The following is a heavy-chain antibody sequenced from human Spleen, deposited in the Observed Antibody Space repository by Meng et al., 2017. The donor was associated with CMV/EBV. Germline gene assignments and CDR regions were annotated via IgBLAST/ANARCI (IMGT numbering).Heavy chain of an antibody. CDR3: AKGGPAAPDPRYFQH. CDR2: ISGSGSGT. V-gene: IGHV3-23*01. D-gene: IGHD2-2*01. Sequence: SCKASGYTFTSYAVSWVRQAPGKGLEWVSAISGSGSGTYYADSVKGRFTISRDNSKNTLYLQMSSLRADDTAVYYCAKGGPAAPDPRYFQHWGQGTLVTVSS. J-gene: IGHJ1*01. CDR1: GYTFTSYA.